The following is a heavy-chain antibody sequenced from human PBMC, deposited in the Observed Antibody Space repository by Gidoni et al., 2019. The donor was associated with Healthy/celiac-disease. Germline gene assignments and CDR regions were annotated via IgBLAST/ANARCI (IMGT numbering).Heavy chain of an antibody. V-gene: IGHV3-11*06. CDR1: GFTFSDYY. CDR2: ISSSSSYT. Sequence: QVQLVESGGGLVKPGGSLRLSCAASGFTFSDYYMSWIRQAPGKGLEWVSYISSSSSYTNYADSVKGRFTISRDNAKNSLYLQMNSLRAEDTAVYYCASWRQVGATTESFDYWGQGTLVTVSS. D-gene: IGHD1-26*01. J-gene: IGHJ4*02. CDR3: ASWRQVGATTESFDY.